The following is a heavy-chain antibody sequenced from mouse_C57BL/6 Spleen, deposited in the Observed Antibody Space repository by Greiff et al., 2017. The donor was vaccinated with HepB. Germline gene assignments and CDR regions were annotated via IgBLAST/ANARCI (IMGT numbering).Heavy chain of an antibody. CDR1: GYSITSGYD. V-gene: IGHV3-1*01. Sequence: VQLKESGPGMVKPSQSLSLTCTVTGYSITSGYDWHWIRHFPGNKLEWMGYISYSGSTNYNPSLKSRISITHDTSKNHFFLKLNSVTTEDTATYYCARGTFHYYGSSIFDYWGQGTTLTVSS. CDR2: ISYSGST. CDR3: ARGTFHYYGSSIFDY. J-gene: IGHJ2*01. D-gene: IGHD1-1*01.